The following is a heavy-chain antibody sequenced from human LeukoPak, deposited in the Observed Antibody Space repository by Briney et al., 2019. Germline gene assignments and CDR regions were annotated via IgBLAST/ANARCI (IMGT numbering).Heavy chain of an antibody. CDR1: GFIFSDYY. CDR2: ISGSGGST. D-gene: IGHD2-15*01. J-gene: IGHJ4*02. CDR3: AKEGLYCSGGSC. V-gene: IGHV3-23*01. Sequence: PGGSLRLSCAASGFIFSDYYMSWVRQAPGKGLEWVSAISGSGGSTYYADSVKGRFTISRDNSKNTLYLQMNSLRAEDTAVYYCAKEGLYCSGGSCWGQGTLVTVSS.